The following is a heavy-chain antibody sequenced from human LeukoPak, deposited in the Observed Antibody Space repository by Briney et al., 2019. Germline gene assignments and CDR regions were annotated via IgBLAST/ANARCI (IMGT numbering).Heavy chain of an antibody. CDR1: GFTFTNAW. CDR3: TPDLGLTLIRGVIVN. V-gene: IGHV3-15*01. Sequence: PGGSLRLSCAASGFTFTNAWMSWVRQAPGKGLEWVGRIKSKGDGETTDTAAPVKGRFTMSRDDSKATLYLQMNSLKAEDTTLYYCTPDLGLTLIRGVIVNWGQGALVTVSS. J-gene: IGHJ4*02. D-gene: IGHD3-10*01. CDR2: IKSKGDGETT.